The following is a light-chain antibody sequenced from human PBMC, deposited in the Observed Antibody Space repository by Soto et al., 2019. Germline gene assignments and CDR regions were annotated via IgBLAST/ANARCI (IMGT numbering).Light chain of an antibody. J-gene: IGKJ2*01. CDR3: QQYHNWPPQYT. CDR2: GAS. V-gene: IGKV3-15*01. Sequence: EIVMTQSPATLSVSPGERATLSCRASQTVSSNLAWYLQKPGQAPRLLIHGASTRASGVPTRFSGSGSGTDFTLTISSLQSEDFAVYYCQQYHNWPPQYTFGQGTKLQIK. CDR1: QTVSSN.